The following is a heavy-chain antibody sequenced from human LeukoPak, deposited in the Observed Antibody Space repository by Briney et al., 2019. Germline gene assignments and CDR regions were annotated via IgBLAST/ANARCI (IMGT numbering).Heavy chain of an antibody. D-gene: IGHD2-15*01. J-gene: IGHJ3*02. CDR3: ARPLVVVAATSAFDI. V-gene: IGHV5-51*01. CDR2: IYPGDSDT. Sequence: GESLKISCKGSGYSFTSYWIGWVRQMPGKGLEWMGIIYPGDSDTRYSPSFQGQVTISADKSISTAYLQWSSLKASDTAMYYYARPLVVVAATSAFDIWGQGTMVTVSS. CDR1: GYSFTSYW.